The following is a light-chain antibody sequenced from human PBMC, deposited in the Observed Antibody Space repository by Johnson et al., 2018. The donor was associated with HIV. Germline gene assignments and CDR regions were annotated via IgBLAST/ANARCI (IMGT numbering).Light chain of an antibody. V-gene: IGLV1-51*02. CDR1: SSNIGNNF. Sequence: HSVLTQPPSVSAAPGQKVTISCSGSSSNIGNNFVSWYRLLPGTAPKLLIYKDDKRPSGIPDRFSGSKSGTSATLSIPGLQTGDEADYYCGIWQTSLSTGGVFGAGTKVTVL. CDR3: GIWQTSLSTGGV. CDR2: KDD. J-gene: IGLJ1*01.